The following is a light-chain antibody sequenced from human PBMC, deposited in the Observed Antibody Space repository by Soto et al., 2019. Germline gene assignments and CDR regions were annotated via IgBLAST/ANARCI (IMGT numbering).Light chain of an antibody. CDR1: SGHSSYA. CDR2: LNSDGSH. V-gene: IGLV4-69*02. J-gene: IGLJ2*01. CDR3: QTWGTGIVV. Sequence: QLVLTQSPSASASLGASVKLTCTLSSGHSSYAIAWHQQQPESAWHQQQPEKGPRYLMKLNSDGSHSKGDGIPDRFSGSSSGAERYLTISSLQSEDEADYYCQTWGTGIVVFGGGTKVTVL.